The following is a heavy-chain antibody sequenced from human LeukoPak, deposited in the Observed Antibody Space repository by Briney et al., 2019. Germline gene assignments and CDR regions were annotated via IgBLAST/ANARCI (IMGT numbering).Heavy chain of an antibody. CDR2: IYYSGST. D-gene: IGHD6-19*01. V-gene: IGHV4-61*01. CDR3: ARVAGSAGTGSGYYFDY. Sequence: SETLSLTCTVSGGSISSGSYYWSWIRQPPGEGLEWIGYIYYSGSTNYNPSLKSRVTISVDTSKSQFSLKLSSVTAADTAVYYCARVAGSAGTGSGYYFDYWGQGTLVTVSS. CDR1: GGSISSGSYY. J-gene: IGHJ4*02.